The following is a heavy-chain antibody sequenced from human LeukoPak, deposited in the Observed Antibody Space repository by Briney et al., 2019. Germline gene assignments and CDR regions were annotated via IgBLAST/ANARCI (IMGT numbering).Heavy chain of an antibody. D-gene: IGHD6-13*01. CDR3: ARVGSSWSYNWFDP. CDR2: IYTSGST. Sequence: PSETLSLTCTVSGGSISSYYWSWIRQPAGKGLEWIGRIYTSGSTNYNPSLKSRVTMSVDTSKNQFSLKLSSVTAADTAVYYCARVGSSWSYNWFDPWGQGTLVTVSS. CDR1: GGSISSYY. J-gene: IGHJ5*02. V-gene: IGHV4-4*07.